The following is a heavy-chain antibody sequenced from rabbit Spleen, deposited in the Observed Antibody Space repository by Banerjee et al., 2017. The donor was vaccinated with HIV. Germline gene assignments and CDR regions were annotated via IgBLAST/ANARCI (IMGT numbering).Heavy chain of an antibody. V-gene: IGHV1S45*01. D-gene: IGHD8-1*01. J-gene: IGHJ6*01. Sequence: LEESGGGLGKPGGTLTLTCTVSGFSFSSNWICWVRQAPGKGLEWIACIDSSDGDTDYANWPKGRFTLSKTSSTTVTLQMTSLTAADTATYFCARDAGTSFSTYGMDLWGHGTLFTVS. CDR3: ARDAGTSFSTYGMDL. CDR1: GFSFSSNW. CDR2: IDSSDGDT.